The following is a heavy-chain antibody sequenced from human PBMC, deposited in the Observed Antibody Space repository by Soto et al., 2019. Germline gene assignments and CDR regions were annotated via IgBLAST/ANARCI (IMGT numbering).Heavy chain of an antibody. V-gene: IGHV3-23*01. J-gene: IGHJ6*03. CDR1: GFTFSSYA. CDR2: ISGSGGST. D-gene: IGHD6-6*01. Sequence: SLRLSCAASGFTFSSYAMSWVRQAPGKGLEWVSAISGSGGSTYYADSVKGRFTISRDNSKNTLYLQMNSLRAEDTAVYYCAKGLSSSSAQYYMDVWGKGTTVTVSS. CDR3: AKGLSSSSAQYYMDV.